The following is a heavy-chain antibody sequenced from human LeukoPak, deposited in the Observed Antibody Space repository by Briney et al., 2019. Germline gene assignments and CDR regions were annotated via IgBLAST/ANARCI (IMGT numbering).Heavy chain of an antibody. V-gene: IGHV4-4*07. CDR2: IYTSGST. CDR1: GGSISSYY. Sequence: SETLSLTCTVSGGSISSYYWSWIRQPAGKGLEWIGRIYTSGSTNYNPSLKSRVTMSVDTPKNQFSLKLSSVTAADTAVYYCARDLTYYYDSSGYYDWGADYWGQGTLVTVSS. D-gene: IGHD3-22*01. CDR3: ARDLTYYYDSSGYYDWGADY. J-gene: IGHJ4*02.